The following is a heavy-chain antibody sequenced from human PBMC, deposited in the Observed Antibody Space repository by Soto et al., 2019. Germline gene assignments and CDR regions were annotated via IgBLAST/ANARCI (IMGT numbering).Heavy chain of an antibody. Sequence: QVQLVQSGAEVKKPGASVKVSCKTSGYTFAAFFIHWIRQAPGQGLAWMGWINPTSGATVSAQKFQDRVTMTRDTSISTAYMELRGLKSDDTAVYYCTRDPDYGDYWGYFFDYWGQGTPVSVSS. CDR2: INPTSGAT. J-gene: IGHJ4*02. CDR3: TRDPDYGDYWGYFFDY. D-gene: IGHD4-17*01. V-gene: IGHV1-2*02. CDR1: GYTFAAFF.